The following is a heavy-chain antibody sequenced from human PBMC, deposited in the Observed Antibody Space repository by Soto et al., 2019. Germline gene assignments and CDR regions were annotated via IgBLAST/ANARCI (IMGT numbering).Heavy chain of an antibody. D-gene: IGHD6-19*01. V-gene: IGHV1-2*02. CDR3: ARAGGSGWHGTDAFDI. CDR2: INPNSGGT. Sequence: ASVKVSCKASGYTFTGYYMHWVRQAPGQGLEWMGWINPNSGGTNYAQKFQGRVTMTRDTSISTAYMELSRLRSDDTAVYYCARAGGSGWHGTDAFDIWGQGXMVTV. J-gene: IGHJ3*02. CDR1: GYTFTGYY.